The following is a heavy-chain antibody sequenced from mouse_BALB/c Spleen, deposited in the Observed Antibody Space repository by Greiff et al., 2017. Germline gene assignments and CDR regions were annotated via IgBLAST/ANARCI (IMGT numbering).Heavy chain of an antibody. Sequence: QVTLKVSGPGILQPSQTLSLTCSFSGFSLSTSGMGVSWIRQPSGKGLEWLAHIYWDDDKRYNPSLKSRLTISKDTSRNQVFLKITSVDTADTATYYCARRAEGTGAYYFDYWGQGTTLTVSS. CDR1: GFSLSTSGMG. D-gene: IGHD4-1*01. V-gene: IGHV8-12*01. CDR3: ARRAEGTGAYYFDY. J-gene: IGHJ2*01. CDR2: IYWDDDK.